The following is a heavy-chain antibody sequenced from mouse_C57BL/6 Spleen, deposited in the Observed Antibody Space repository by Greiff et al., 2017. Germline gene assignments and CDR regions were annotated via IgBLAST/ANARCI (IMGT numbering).Heavy chain of an antibody. CDR2: IDPSDSYT. CDR3: ARRATVVESGFDY. CDR1: GYTFTSYW. V-gene: IGHV1-69*01. Sequence: LQQPGAELVMPGASVKLSCKASGYTFTSYWMHWVKQRPGQGLEWIGEIDPSDSYTNYNQKFKGKSTLTVAKSSSTAYMQLSSLTSEGSAVYYCARRATVVESGFDYWGQGTTLTVSS. D-gene: IGHD1-1*01. J-gene: IGHJ2*01.